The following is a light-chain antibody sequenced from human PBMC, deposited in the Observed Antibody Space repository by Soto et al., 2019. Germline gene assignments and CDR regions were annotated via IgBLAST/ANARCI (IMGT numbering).Light chain of an antibody. CDR2: GAS. Sequence: EIVLTQSPATLSLSPGERATISCGASQSVSSNYLAWYQQKPGLAPRLLIYGASRRATGIPDRFNGSGSGTDLTLATSSLEPEDFAVYYCQQYATSPWTFGQGAKVESK. J-gene: IGKJ1*01. CDR1: QSVSSNY. V-gene: IGKV3D-20*01. CDR3: QQYATSPWT.